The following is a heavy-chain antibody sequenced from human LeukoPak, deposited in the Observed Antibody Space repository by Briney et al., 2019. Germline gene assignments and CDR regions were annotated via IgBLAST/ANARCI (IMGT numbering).Heavy chain of an antibody. CDR1: GFTFSSYA. J-gene: IGHJ4*02. V-gene: IGHV3-66*01. CDR2: IYSGGST. CDR3: ARCHNWNDCYFDY. D-gene: IGHD1-1*01. Sequence: GGSLRLSCAVSGFTFSSYAMSWVRQAPGKGLEWVSVIYSGGSTYYADSVKGRFTISRDNSKNTLYLQMNSLRAEDTAVYYCARCHNWNDCYFDYWGQGTLVTVSS.